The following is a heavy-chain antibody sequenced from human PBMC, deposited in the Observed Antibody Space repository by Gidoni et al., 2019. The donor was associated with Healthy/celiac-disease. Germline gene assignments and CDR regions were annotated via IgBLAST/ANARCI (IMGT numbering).Heavy chain of an antibody. CDR2: INPTSGGT. Sequence: QVQLVQSGAEVKKPGASVKVSCKASGYPFTGYYMHWGRQAPGQGLEWMGWINPTSGGTNYAQKFQGRVTMTRDTSISTAYMELSRLRSDDTAVYYCARDPICSSTSCFTNNWFDPWGQGTLVTVSS. D-gene: IGHD2-2*01. J-gene: IGHJ5*02. V-gene: IGHV1-2*02. CDR1: GYPFTGYY. CDR3: ARDPICSSTSCFTNNWFDP.